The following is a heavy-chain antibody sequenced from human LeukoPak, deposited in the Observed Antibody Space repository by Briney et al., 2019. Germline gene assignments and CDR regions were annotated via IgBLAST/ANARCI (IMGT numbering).Heavy chain of an antibody. D-gene: IGHD6-13*01. CDR2: ISYDGSNK. CDR3: ARIAADYYYGMDV. J-gene: IGHJ6*02. V-gene: IGHV3-30*03. Sequence: GGSLRLSCAASGFTFSSYGMHWVRQAPGKGLEWVAVISYDGSNKYYADSVKGRFTISRDNAKNSLYLQMNSLRAEDTALYYCARIAADYYYGMDVWGQGTTVTVSS. CDR1: GFTFSSYG.